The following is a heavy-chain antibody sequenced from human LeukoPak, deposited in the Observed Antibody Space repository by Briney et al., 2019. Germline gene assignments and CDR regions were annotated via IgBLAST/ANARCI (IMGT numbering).Heavy chain of an antibody. CDR3: TTVTLRPVGL. CDR1: GFTFSSHG. D-gene: IGHD3-10*01. J-gene: IGHJ4*02. V-gene: IGHV3-15*05. CDR2: IKSKSDGGTT. Sequence: GGSLRLSCAASGFTFSSHGMSWVRQAPGKGLEWVGRIKSKSDGGTTDYAAPVKGRFTISRDDSKNTLFLQVNSLKIEDTAVYYCTTVTLRPVGLWGQGTLVTVSS.